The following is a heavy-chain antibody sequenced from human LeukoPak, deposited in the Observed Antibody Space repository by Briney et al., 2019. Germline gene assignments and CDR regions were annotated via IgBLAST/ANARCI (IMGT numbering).Heavy chain of an antibody. CDR1: GGTFSSYA. Sequence: SVKVSCKASGGTFSSYAISWVRQAPGQGLEWMGGIIPIFGTANYAQKFQGRVTITADESTSTAYMELSSLRSEDTAVYYCARGRGDYVLNWFDPWGQGTLVTVSS. V-gene: IGHV1-69*13. D-gene: IGHD4-17*01. J-gene: IGHJ5*02. CDR3: ARGRGDYVLNWFDP. CDR2: IIPIFGTA.